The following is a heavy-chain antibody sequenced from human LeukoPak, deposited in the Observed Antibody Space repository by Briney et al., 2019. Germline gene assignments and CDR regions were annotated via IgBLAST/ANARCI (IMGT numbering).Heavy chain of an antibody. CDR1: GGSFNGYY. V-gene: IGHV4-34*01. J-gene: IGHJ4*02. Sequence: SETLSLTCGVYGGSFNGYYWSWIRQPPGKGLEWTGEINHIGSTNYNPSLKSRVTMSVDTSKSQFSLKLNSVTAADTGVYYCARDIAVAASHFDYWGQGSLVTVSS. D-gene: IGHD6-19*01. CDR3: ARDIAVAASHFDY. CDR2: INHIGST.